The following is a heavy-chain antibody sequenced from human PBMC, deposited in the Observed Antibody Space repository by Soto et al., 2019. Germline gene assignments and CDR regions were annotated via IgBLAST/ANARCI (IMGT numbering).Heavy chain of an antibody. CDR1: GFTLSSYA. CDR2: ISYDGSNK. Sequence: GGSLRLSCAASGFTLSSYAMHWVRQVPGRGMEWVAVISYDGSNKYYADSVKGRFTISRDNSKNTLYLQMNSLRAEDTAVYYWATDRVVTAVDPWVHGTVVTVSP. J-gene: IGHJ5*02. V-gene: IGHV3-30-3*01. CDR3: ATDRVVTAVDP. D-gene: IGHD2-21*02.